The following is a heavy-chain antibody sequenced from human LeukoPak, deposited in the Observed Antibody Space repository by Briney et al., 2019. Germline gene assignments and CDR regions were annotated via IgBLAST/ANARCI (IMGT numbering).Heavy chain of an antibody. J-gene: IGHJ6*03. V-gene: IGHV3-23*01. Sequence: GGSLRLSCAASGLTFNSYAMSWVRQAPGKGLEWVSGISGSGVNTYYADSVKGRFTISRDNSKNTLYLQMNSLRAEDTAVYYCAKLGGPYNWDYAGLNYMDVWGKGTTVTVSS. D-gene: IGHD1-7*01. CDR2: ISGSGVNT. CDR1: GLTFNSYA. CDR3: AKLGGPYNWDYAGLNYMDV.